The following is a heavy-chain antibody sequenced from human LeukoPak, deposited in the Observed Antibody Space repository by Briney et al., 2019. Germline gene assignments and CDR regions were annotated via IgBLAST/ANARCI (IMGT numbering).Heavy chain of an antibody. CDR2: INHSGST. CDR1: GGSFSGYY. D-gene: IGHD4-17*01. J-gene: IGHJ5*02. Sequence: SETLPLTCAVYGGSFSGYYWSWIRQPPGKGLEWIGEINHSGSTNHNPSLKSRVTISVDTSKNQFPLKLSSVTAADTAVYYCARGRGYGDYERNWFDPWGQGTLVTVSS. V-gene: IGHV4-34*01. CDR3: ARGRGYGDYERNWFDP.